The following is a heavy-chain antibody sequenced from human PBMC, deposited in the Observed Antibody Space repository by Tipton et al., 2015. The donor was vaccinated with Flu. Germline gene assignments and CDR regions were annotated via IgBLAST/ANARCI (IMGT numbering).Heavy chain of an antibody. CDR1: GFDFSNYA. J-gene: IGHJ5*01. CDR3: AKDLRRQWLGTFGS. D-gene: IGHD6-19*01. Sequence: SLRLSCAASGFDFSNYALSWVRQAPGGGLEWVSGITGSGVNTYYADSVKGRFTISRDSSSNTLFLQMNNLRAEDTATYYCAKDLRRQWLGTFGSWGQGTPVTVSS. CDR2: ITGSGVNT. V-gene: IGHV3-23*01.